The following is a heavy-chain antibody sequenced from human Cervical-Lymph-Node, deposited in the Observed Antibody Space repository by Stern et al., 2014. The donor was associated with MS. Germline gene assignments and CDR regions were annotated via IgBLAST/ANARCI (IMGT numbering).Heavy chain of an antibody. CDR2: IWYDGSNK. CDR1: GFTFSSYG. CDR3: ARDCKLRYYYYGMDV. J-gene: IGHJ6*02. Sequence: VQLVESGGGVVQPGRSLRLSCAASGFTFSSYGMPWVRQAPGKGLEWAAVIWYDGSNKYDADSVKGRFTISRDNSKNTLYLQMNSLRAEDTAVYYCARDCKLRYYYYGMDVWGQGTTVTVSS. V-gene: IGHV3-33*01. D-gene: IGHD1-26*01.